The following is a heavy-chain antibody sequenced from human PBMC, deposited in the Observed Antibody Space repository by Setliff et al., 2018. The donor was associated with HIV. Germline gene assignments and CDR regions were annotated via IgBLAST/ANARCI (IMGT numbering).Heavy chain of an antibody. CDR2: IYYSGST. D-gene: IGHD1-20*01. V-gene: IGHV4-34*01. Sequence: TLSLTCAVYGGSLSSSYWTWIRQPPGKGLEWIGNIYYSGSTYYNPSLKSRVTISVDTSKNQFSLKLSSVTAADTAVYYCATWGRNNWNYFSYWGQGTLVTVSS. J-gene: IGHJ4*02. CDR3: ATWGRNNWNYFSY. CDR1: GGSLSSSY.